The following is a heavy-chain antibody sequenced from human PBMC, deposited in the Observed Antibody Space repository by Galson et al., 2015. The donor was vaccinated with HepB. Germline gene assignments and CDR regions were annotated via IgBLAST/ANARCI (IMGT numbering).Heavy chain of an antibody. J-gene: IGHJ6*02. CDR1: GGSFSGYY. Sequence: ETLSLTCAVYGGSFSGYYWSWIRQPPGKGLEWIGELNHSGSTNYNPSLKSRVTISVDTSKNQFSLNLSSVTDADTAVYYCARGQITYYDILIMLGNYGMDVWGQGTTVTVSS. V-gene: IGHV4-34*01. CDR3: ARGQITYYDILIMLGNYGMDV. D-gene: IGHD3-9*01. CDR2: LNHSGST.